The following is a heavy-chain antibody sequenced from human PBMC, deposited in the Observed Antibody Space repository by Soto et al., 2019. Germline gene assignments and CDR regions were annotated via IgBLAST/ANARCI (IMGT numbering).Heavy chain of an antibody. V-gene: IGHV4-61*01. CDR1: GGSVSSGSYY. CDR3: ARGSGYSYGYFDY. D-gene: IGHD5-18*01. J-gene: IGHJ4*02. CDR2: IYYSGST. Sequence: ETLSLTCTVSGGSVSSGSYYCSWIRQPPGKGLEWIGYIYYSGSTNYNPSLKSRVTISVDTSKNQFSLKLSSVTAADTAVYYCARGSGYSYGYFDYWGQGTLVTVSS.